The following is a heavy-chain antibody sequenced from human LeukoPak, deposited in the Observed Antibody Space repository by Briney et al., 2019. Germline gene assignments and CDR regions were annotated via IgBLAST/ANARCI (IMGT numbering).Heavy chain of an antibody. CDR2: FDPEDGET. Sequence: ASVKVSCKVSGYTLTELSMHWVRQAPGKGLGWMGGFDPEDGETIYAQKFQGRVTMTEDTSTDTAYMELSSLRSEDTAVYYCATPPLRYFDWLLLDYWGQGTLVTVSS. V-gene: IGHV1-24*01. CDR3: ATPPLRYFDWLLLDY. D-gene: IGHD3-9*01. J-gene: IGHJ4*02. CDR1: GYTLTELS.